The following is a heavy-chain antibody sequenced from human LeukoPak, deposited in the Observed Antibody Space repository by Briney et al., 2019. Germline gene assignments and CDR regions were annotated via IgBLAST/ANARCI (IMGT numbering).Heavy chain of an antibody. CDR1: GFTFDDYA. J-gene: IGHJ3*02. Sequence: GGSLRLSCAASGFTFDDYAMHWLGPAPGRGLEWVRLISWDGGSTYYADSVKGRLTIYRDNSKNSLYLQMNGLRAEDTALYYCARDTLSCSGGYCYHDIWGQGTMVTVSS. V-gene: IGHV3-43D*04. CDR3: ARDTLSCSGGYCYHDI. D-gene: IGHD2-15*01. CDR2: ISWDGGST.